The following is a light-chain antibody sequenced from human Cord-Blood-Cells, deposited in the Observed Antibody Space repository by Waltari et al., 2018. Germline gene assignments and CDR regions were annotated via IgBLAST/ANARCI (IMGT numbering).Light chain of an antibody. CDR3: SSYTSSSNLYV. J-gene: IGLJ1*01. CDR2: EVS. Sequence: QSALTQPASVSGSPGQSITISCTGTSSDVGGYNYVSWYQQHPGKAPKLMIYEVSNRPSGVANRFSGSKSGNTASLTISGLQAEDEADYYCSSYTSSSNLYVFRTGTKVTVL. V-gene: IGLV2-14*01. CDR1: SSDVGGYNY.